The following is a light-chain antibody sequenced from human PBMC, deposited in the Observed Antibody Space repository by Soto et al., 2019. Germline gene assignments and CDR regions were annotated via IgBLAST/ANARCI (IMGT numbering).Light chain of an antibody. V-gene: IGKV1-39*01. Sequence: DIQMTQSPSSLSASVVDRVTITCLASQSISSYLNWYQQKPGKAPKLLIYDASSLQSGVPSRFSGSGSGTDFTLTISSLQPEDFATYYCQQSYSTPPQTFGQGTKVDNK. J-gene: IGKJ1*01. CDR2: DAS. CDR1: QSISSY. CDR3: QQSYSTPPQT.